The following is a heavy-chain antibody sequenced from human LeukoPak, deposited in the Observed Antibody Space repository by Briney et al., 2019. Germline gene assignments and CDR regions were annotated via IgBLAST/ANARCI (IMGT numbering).Heavy chain of an antibody. CDR3: ARCSGATCYPTYYFDY. J-gene: IGHJ4*02. CDR2: IWYDGSDK. CDR1: GFIFSSYG. D-gene: IGHD2-15*01. V-gene: IGHV3-33*01. Sequence: GRSLRLSCAASGFIFSSYGMHWVRQAPGEGLEWVAVIWYDGSDKYYADSVKGRSTISRDDSKNTLYLQMNSLRVDDTAVYYCARCSGATCYPTYYFDYWGQGTLVTVSS.